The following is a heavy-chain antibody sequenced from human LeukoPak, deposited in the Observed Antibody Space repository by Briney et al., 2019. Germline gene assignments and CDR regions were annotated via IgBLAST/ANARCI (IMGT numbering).Heavy chain of an antibody. J-gene: IGHJ3*01. CDR3: ARGPNTAGNYRAFDL. Sequence: PSETLSLTCTVSSGSISSTTYYWAWIPQPPGKGLEWIGSIYYNGDTYYNPSLKSRVIISADTSKNQFSLKLTSVTAADTAAYYCARGPNTAGNYRAFDLWGRGTKVTVSS. D-gene: IGHD4-11*01. CDR1: SGSISSTTYY. CDR2: IYYNGDT. V-gene: IGHV4-39*07.